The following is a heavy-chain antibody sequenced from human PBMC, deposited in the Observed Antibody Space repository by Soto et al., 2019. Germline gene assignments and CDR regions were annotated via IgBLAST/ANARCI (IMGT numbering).Heavy chain of an antibody. D-gene: IGHD3-9*01. Sequence: SPTRSLPFPISGDSVSSNSAAWNLIRQSPSRGLEWLGRTYYRSKWYNDYAVSVKSRITINPDTSKNQFSLQLNSVTPEDTAVYYCARARRYFDWLAWFDPWGQGTLVTV. J-gene: IGHJ5*02. CDR3: ARARRYFDWLAWFDP. V-gene: IGHV6-1*01. CDR2: TYYRSKWYN. CDR1: GDSVSSNSAA.